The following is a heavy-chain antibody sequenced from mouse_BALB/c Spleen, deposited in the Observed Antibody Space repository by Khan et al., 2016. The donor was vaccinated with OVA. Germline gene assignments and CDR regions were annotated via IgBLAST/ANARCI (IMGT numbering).Heavy chain of an antibody. J-gene: IGHJ3*01. CDR2: INPSTGYT. D-gene: IGHD1-1*02. CDR3: ANRGVGGIIAY. Sequence: QIQLVQSGAELAKPGASVKMSCKASGYTFTTYWMHWVKQRPGQGLDWIGYINPSTGYTEYKQKFKDKATLTADKSFSTAYMQLNSLTSEGSAVYYCANRGVGGIIAYWGQGTLVTVSA. V-gene: IGHV1-7*01. CDR1: GYTFTTYW.